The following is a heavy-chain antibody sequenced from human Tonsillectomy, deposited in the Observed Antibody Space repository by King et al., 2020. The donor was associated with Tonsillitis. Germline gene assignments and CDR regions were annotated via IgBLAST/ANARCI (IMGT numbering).Heavy chain of an antibody. D-gene: IGHD3-16*01. CDR1: GFTFSSYW. Sequence: VQLVESGGGLVQPGGSLRLSCAASGFTFSSYWMSWVRQAPGKGLEWVANIKQDGSEKYYVDSVKGRFTISRDNAKNSLYLQMNSLRAEDTAVYYCARGRIPPFGAPPWYYFDYWGQGTLVTVSS. J-gene: IGHJ4*02. CDR3: ARGRIPPFGAPPWYYFDY. V-gene: IGHV3-7*03. CDR2: IKQDGSEK.